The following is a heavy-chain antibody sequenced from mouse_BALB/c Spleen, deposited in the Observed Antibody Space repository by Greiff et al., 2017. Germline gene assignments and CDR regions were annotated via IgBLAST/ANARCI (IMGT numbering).Heavy chain of an antibody. CDR1: GFTFSSYA. Sequence: EVMLVESGGGLVKPGGSLKLSCAASGFTFSSYAMSWVRQSPEKRLEWVAEISSGGSYTYYPDTVTGRFTISRDNAKNTLYLEMSSLRSEDTAMYYCAREGPGTRYFDVWGAGTTVTVSS. J-gene: IGHJ1*01. CDR2: ISSGGSYT. D-gene: IGHD3-3*01. V-gene: IGHV5-9-4*01. CDR3: AREGPGTRYFDV.